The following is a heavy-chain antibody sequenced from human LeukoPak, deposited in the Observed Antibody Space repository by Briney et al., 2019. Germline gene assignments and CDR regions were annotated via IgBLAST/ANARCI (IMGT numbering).Heavy chain of an antibody. Sequence: PGGSLRLSCAASGFTFDDYGMSWVRQAPGKGLEWVSGINWNGGSTGYADSVKGRFTISRDNAKNSLYLQMNSLRAEDTALYYCARDLGYRYDSGKEPGLDYWGQGTLVTVSS. CDR1: GFTFDDYG. CDR3: ARDLGYRYDSGKEPGLDY. J-gene: IGHJ4*02. V-gene: IGHV3-20*04. D-gene: IGHD3-22*01. CDR2: INWNGGST.